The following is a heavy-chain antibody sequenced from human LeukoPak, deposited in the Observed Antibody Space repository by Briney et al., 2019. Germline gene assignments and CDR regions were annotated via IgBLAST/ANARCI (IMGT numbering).Heavy chain of an antibody. CDR3: ARGDSYYGMDV. CDR2: INPNSGGT. V-gene: IGHV1-2*02. Sequence: ASVKVSCKASGYTFTGYYMHWVRQAPGQGLEWMGWINPNSGGTNYVQKFQGRVTMTRDTSISTAYMELSRLRPDDTAVYYCARGDSYYGMDVWGQGTTVTVSS. CDR1: GYTFTGYY. J-gene: IGHJ6*02.